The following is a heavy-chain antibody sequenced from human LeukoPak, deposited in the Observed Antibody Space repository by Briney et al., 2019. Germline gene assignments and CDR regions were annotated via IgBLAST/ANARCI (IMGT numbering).Heavy chain of an antibody. CDR1: GGSISSSSYY. J-gene: IGHJ4*02. CDR2: TYYTGST. CDR3: ARRGTAKYYFDY. V-gene: IGHV4-39*01. D-gene: IGHD5-18*01. Sequence: SETLSLTCTVSGGSISSSSYYWGWIRQPPGKGLEWIGTTYYTGSTYYNPSLKSRLTISVDTSESQFSLKLNSVTAADTAVYYCARRGTAKYYFDYWGQGTLVTVSS.